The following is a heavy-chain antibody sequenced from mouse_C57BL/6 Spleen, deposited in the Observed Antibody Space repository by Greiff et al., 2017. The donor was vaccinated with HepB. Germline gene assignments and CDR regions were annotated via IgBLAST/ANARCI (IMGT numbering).Heavy chain of an antibody. CDR2: IDPSDSYT. CDR1: GYTFTSYW. CDR3: ARSPQDYWCFDV. V-gene: IGHV1-50*01. J-gene: IGHJ1*03. Sequence: QVQLQQPGAELVKPGASVKLSCKASGYTFTSYWMQWVKQRPGRGLEWIGEIDPSDSYTNYNQKFKGKATLTVDTSSSTAYMQLSSLTSEDSAVYYCARSPQDYWCFDVWGTETTVTVAS.